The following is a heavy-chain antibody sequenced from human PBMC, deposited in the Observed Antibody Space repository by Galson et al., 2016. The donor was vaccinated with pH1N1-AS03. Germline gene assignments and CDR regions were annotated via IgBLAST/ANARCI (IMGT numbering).Heavy chain of an antibody. V-gene: IGHV5-51*01. Sequence: QSGAEVKKPGESLKISCRASAYIFGNYWFAWVRQMPGKGLEWMGIMYPANSDIRYSPSFQGQVTISADTSINTVFLEWNSLRASDTAIYYCARRGSLTGREFDSWGRGTQVTVSS. D-gene: IGHD3-9*01. CDR3: ARRGSLTGREFDS. CDR1: AYIFGNYW. CDR2: MYPANSDI. J-gene: IGHJ5*01.